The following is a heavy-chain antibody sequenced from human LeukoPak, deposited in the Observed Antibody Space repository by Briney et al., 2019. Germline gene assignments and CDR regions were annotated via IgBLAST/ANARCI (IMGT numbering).Heavy chain of an antibody. CDR1: GGSFSGYY. CDR3: ASVAVAGTGDY. D-gene: IGHD6-19*01. Sequence: PSETLSLTCAVYGGSFSGYYWSWIRQPPGKGLEWIGEINHSGSTNYNPSLKSRVTISVDTSKNQFSLKLSSVTAADTAMYYCASVAVAGTGDYWGQGTLVTVSS. CDR2: INHSGST. V-gene: IGHV4-34*01. J-gene: IGHJ4*02.